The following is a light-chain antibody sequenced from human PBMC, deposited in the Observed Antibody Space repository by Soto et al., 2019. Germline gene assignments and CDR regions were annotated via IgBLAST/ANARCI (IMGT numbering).Light chain of an antibody. CDR1: QGIGND. J-gene: IGKJ3*01. CDR3: LQDYNYPFT. CDR2: AAS. Sequence: AIQVTQSPSSLSASLGDRVTITCRASQGIGNDLGWYQQKPGKAPKLLIYAASSLQSGVPSRFSGSGSGTAFTLTISSLQPEDFATYYCLQDYNYPFTFGPGTKVDI. V-gene: IGKV1-6*01.